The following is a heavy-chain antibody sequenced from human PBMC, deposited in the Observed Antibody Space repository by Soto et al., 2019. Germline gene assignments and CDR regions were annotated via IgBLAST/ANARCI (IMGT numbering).Heavy chain of an antibody. V-gene: IGHV4-59*08. J-gene: IGHJ4*02. CDR1: GGSISSYY. CDR3: ARTTVTNLIFDY. Sequence: SETLSLTCTVSGGSISSYYWSWIRQPPGKGLEWIGYIYYSGSTNYNPSLKSRVTISVDTSKNQFSLKLSSVTAADTAVYYCARTTVTNLIFDYWGQGTLVTVSS. D-gene: IGHD4-17*01. CDR2: IYYSGST.